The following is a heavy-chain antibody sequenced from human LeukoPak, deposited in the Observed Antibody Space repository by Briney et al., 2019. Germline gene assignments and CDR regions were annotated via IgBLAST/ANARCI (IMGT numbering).Heavy chain of an antibody. CDR1: GYTFTNYA. CDR3: ARDRVWFGESFDY. Sequence: GASVKVSCKASGYTFTNYAMNWVRQAPGQGPEWMGVISPSGGSTTYAQKFQGRVTITADESTSTAYMELSSLRSEDTAVYYCARDRVWFGESFDYWGQGTLVTVSS. D-gene: IGHD3-10*01. J-gene: IGHJ4*02. V-gene: IGHV1-69*13. CDR2: ISPSGGST.